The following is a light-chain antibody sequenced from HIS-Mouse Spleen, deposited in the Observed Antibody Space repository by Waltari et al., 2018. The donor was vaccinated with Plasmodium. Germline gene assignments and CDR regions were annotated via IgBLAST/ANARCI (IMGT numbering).Light chain of an antibody. Sequence: QSALTQPASVSGSPGQSVTISCTGTSSDVGGYNYLPWYQQHPGKAPKLMIYEVTKRPSGVPDRFSGSKSGNTASLTVSGLQAEDEADYYCSSYAGSNNLVFGGGTKLTVL. V-gene: IGLV2-8*01. CDR3: SSYAGSNNLV. CDR2: EVT. CDR1: SSDVGGYNY. J-gene: IGLJ2*01.